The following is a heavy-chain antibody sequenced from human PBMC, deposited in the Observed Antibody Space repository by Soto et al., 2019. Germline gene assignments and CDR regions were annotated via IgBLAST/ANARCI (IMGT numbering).Heavy chain of an antibody. V-gene: IGHV4-31*03. D-gene: IGHD3-3*01. CDR1: GGSISSGGYY. CDR3: ARGNELRFLEWLLFDY. CDR2: IYYSGST. Sequence: QVQLQESGPGLVKPSQTLSLTCTVSGGSISSGGYYWSWIRQHPGKGLEWIGYIYYSGSTYYNPSLKSRVTISVDTSKNQFSPKLSSVTAADTAVYYCARGNELRFLEWLLFDYWGQGTLVTVSS. J-gene: IGHJ4*02.